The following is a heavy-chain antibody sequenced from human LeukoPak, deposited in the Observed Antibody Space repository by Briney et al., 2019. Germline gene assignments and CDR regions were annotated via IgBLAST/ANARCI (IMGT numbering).Heavy chain of an antibody. J-gene: IGHJ4*02. V-gene: IGHV3-21*01. CDR3: ATDSPVAGSKALDY. CDR1: GFTFSNYV. D-gene: IGHD6-19*01. CDR2: ISGSSSHT. Sequence: GGSLRLSCGASGFTFSNYVMNWVRQAPGKGLEWVSSISGSSSHTYYADSLKGRFTISRDNARNSLYLQLNSLRADDTAVYYCATDSPVAGSKALDYWGQGTLVTVSS.